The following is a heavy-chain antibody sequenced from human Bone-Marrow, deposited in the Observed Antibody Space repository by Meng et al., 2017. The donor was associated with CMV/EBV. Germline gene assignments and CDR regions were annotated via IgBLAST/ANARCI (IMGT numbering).Heavy chain of an antibody. V-gene: IGHV1-46*01. J-gene: IGHJ4*02. CDR3: ARSRRREFWSGPAGY. CDR2: INPSGGST. D-gene: IGHD3-3*01. CDR1: GYTFTSYY. Sequence: ASVKVSCKASGYTFTSYYMHWVRQAPGQGLEWMGIINPSGGSTSYAQKFQGRVTMTRDTSTSTVYMELSSLRSEDTAVYYCARSRRREFWSGPAGYWGQGTLVTVSS.